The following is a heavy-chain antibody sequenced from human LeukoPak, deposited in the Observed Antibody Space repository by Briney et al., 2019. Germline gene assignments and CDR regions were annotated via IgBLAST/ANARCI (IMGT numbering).Heavy chain of an antibody. CDR2: INPNSGGT. CDR1: GYTFTSYY. J-gene: IGHJ4*02. CDR3: ARGDDYGDYVLDY. V-gene: IGHV1-2*04. D-gene: IGHD4-17*01. Sequence: GASVKVSCKASGYTFTSYYMHWVRQAPGQGLEWMGWINPNSGGTNYAQKFQGWVTMTRDTSISTAYMELSRLRSDDTAVYYCARGDDYGDYVLDYWGQGTLVTVSS.